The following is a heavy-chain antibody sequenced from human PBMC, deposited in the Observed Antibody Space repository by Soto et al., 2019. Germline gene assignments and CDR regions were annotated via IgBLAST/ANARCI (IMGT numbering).Heavy chain of an antibody. CDR3: ARYDYNGYYFDY. CDR1: GYTFSTYY. J-gene: IGHJ4*02. CDR2: INPRGGST. V-gene: IGHV1-46*01. D-gene: IGHD4-4*01. Sequence: QVQLVQSGAEVKKPGASVKVSCKASGYTFSTYYMHWVRQAPGPGYEWMGIINPRGGSTNYAQQFQGRVTMTRDTATTTVYMELSSLKSEDTAVYYCARYDYNGYYFDYWGQGTLVTVSS.